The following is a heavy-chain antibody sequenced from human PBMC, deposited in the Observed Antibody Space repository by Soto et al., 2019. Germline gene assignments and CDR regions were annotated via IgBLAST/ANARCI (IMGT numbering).Heavy chain of an antibody. D-gene: IGHD2-15*01. CDR1: GGTFSSYA. Sequence: SVKVSCKASGGTFSSYAISWVRQAPGQGLEWMGGIIPIFGTANYAQKFQGRVTITADESTSTAYMELSSPRSEDTAVYYCARCYCSVGSCYACWHFDLWGRGTLVTVSS. J-gene: IGHJ2*01. V-gene: IGHV1-69*13. CDR3: ARCYCSVGSCYACWHFDL. CDR2: IIPIFGTA.